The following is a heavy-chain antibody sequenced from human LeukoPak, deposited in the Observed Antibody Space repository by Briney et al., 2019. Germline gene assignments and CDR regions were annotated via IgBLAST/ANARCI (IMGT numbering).Heavy chain of an antibody. CDR2: ININGGRT. V-gene: IGHV3-64D*09. Sequence: GGSLRLSCSVSGFTFSSYTMHWVSQAPGKGLEYVSSININGGRTYYADSVKGRFTISRDNSKNMLYLQMSSLRTEDTAVYYCVKDKWIDHWGQGTLVTVSS. J-gene: IGHJ4*02. CDR3: VKDKWIDH. D-gene: IGHD2-8*01. CDR1: GFTFSSYT.